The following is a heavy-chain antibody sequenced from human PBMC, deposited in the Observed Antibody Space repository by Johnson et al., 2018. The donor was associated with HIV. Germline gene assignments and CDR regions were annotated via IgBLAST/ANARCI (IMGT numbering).Heavy chain of an antibody. CDR3: ARGSQEMVTIWNAFDI. V-gene: IGHV3-30-3*01. CDR2: ISFDESNY. J-gene: IGHJ3*02. CDR1: GFTFSNYA. Sequence: QMQLVESGGGVVQPGRSLRLSCTASGFTFSNYAMHWVRQAPGKGLEWVAVISFDESNYYYADSVKGRFTISRDNSKNTLYLQMNSLRAEDTAVYYCARGSQEMVTIWNAFDIWGQGTMVTVSS. D-gene: IGHD5-24*01.